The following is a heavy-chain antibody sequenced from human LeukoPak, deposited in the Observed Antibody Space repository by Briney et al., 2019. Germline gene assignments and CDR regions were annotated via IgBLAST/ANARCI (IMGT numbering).Heavy chain of an antibody. Sequence: SETLSLTCAVYGGSFSGYYWSWIRQPPGKGLEWIGEINHNGSTNYNPSLKSRVTISVDTSKNQFSLKLSSVTAADTAVYYCARGRYSSSWYGYYYYMDVWGKGTTVTVSS. CDR1: GGSFSGYY. CDR2: INHNGST. J-gene: IGHJ6*03. D-gene: IGHD6-13*01. CDR3: ARGRYSSSWYGYYYYMDV. V-gene: IGHV4-34*01.